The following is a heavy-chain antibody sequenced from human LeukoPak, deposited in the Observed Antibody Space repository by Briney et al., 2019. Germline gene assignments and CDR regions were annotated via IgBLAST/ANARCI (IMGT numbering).Heavy chain of an antibody. CDR3: ARVANYYDSSGAPGGWFDP. D-gene: IGHD3-22*01. CDR1: GGSISSGSYY. J-gene: IGHJ5*02. V-gene: IGHV4-61*01. Sequence: PSETLSLTCTVSGGSISSGSYYWSWIRQPPGKGLEWIGYIYYSGSTNYNPSLKSRVTISVDTSKNQFSLKLSSVTAADTAVYYRARVANYYDSSGAPGGWFDPWGQGTLVTVSS. CDR2: IYYSGST.